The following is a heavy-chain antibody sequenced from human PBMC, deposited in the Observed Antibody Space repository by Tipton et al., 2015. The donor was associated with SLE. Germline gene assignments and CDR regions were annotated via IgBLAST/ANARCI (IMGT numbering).Heavy chain of an antibody. V-gene: IGHV4-34*01. J-gene: IGHJ6*03. CDR1: GGSFSGYY. CDR2: IKHGGST. CDR3: AREPVYYYYYRDV. Sequence: TLSLTCAVYGGSFSGYYWSWIRQPPGKGLEWIGEIKHGGSTNYNPSLKSRVTITVDTSKNQFSLKLSSVTAADTAMYYCAREPVYYYYYRDVWGKGTTVTVSS.